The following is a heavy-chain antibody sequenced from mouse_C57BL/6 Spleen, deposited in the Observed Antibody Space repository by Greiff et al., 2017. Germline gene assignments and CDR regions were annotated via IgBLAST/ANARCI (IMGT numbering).Heavy chain of an antibody. Sequence: QVQLQQSGPELVKPGASVKISCKASGYAFSSSWMNWVKQRPGKGLEWIGRIYPGDGDTNYNGKFKGKATLTADKSSSTAYMQLSSLTSEDSAVYFCARSEDYGSPYYFDYWGQGTTLTVSS. CDR2: IYPGDGDT. CDR1: GYAFSSSW. D-gene: IGHD1-1*01. V-gene: IGHV1-82*01. CDR3: ARSEDYGSPYYFDY. J-gene: IGHJ2*01.